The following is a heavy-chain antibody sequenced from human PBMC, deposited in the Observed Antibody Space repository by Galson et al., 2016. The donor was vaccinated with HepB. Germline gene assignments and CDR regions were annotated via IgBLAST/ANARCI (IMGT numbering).Heavy chain of an antibody. CDR1: GYTFTSYY. D-gene: IGHD3/OR15-3a*01. V-gene: IGHV1-46*01. Sequence: SVKVSCKASGYTFTSYYMHWVRQAPGQGLEWMGIINPSSGSTSYAQTFQGRVTVTMDTSTSTVYMELSSLRSEDTAVYYCARGTGTGGYFDYWGQGTLVTVSS. J-gene: IGHJ4*02. CDR3: ARGTGTGGYFDY. CDR2: INPSSGST.